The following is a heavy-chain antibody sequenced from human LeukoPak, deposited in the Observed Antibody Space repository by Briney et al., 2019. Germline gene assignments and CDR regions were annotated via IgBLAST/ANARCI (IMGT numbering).Heavy chain of an antibody. CDR3: ARFQASGFRGFDH. CDR1: GYRFITFG. D-gene: IGHD3-10*01. J-gene: IGHJ4*02. Sequence: ASVKVSCKTSGYRFITFGINWVRQAPGQGLEWMGWINPYNGNRYYAKKFQGRFNMTTDTSTSTVYPELQTLTSDDTAIYYCARFQASGFRGFDHWGQGTLITVSS. CDR2: INPYNGNR. V-gene: IGHV1-18*01.